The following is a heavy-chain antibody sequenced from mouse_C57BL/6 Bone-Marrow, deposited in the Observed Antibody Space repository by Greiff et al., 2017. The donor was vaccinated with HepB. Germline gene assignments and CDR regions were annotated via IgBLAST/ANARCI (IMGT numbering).Heavy chain of an antibody. CDR1: GFTFSSYA. Sequence: EVMLVESGEGLVKPGGSLKLSCAASGFTFSSYAMSWVRQTPEKRLEWVAYFSSGGDYIYYADTVKGRFTISRDNARNTLYLQMSSLNSEDTAMYYCTRVGAIYYDYRYWYFDVWGTGTTVTVSS. CDR3: TRVGAIYYDYRYWYFDV. D-gene: IGHD2-4*01. J-gene: IGHJ1*03. V-gene: IGHV5-9-1*02. CDR2: FSSGGDYI.